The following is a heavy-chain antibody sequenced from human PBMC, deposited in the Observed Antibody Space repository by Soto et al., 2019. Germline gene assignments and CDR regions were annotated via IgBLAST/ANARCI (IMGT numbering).Heavy chain of an antibody. V-gene: IGHV3-33*01. D-gene: IGHD2-21*02. J-gene: IGHJ2*01. CDR3: ARGWYCGGGCYAWYFDL. CDR1: GFTFSTYG. CDR2: IWYDGSNK. Sequence: QVQLVESGGGVVQPGRSLRLSCAASGFTFSTYGMHWVRQAPGKGLEWVAVIWYDGSNKYYADSVKGRFSISRDNSKNXXFLQMNSLRAEDTAVYYCARGWYCGGGCYAWYFDLWGRGTLVTVSS.